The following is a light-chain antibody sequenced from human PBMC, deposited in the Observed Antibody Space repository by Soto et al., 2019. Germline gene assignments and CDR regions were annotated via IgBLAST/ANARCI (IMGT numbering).Light chain of an antibody. Sequence: DIQMTQSPSTLSGSVGDRVTITCRASQSISSWLAWYQQKPGKAPKLLIYDASSLESGVPSRFSGSGSGTEFTLTISCLQSEDFATYYCQQYYSYPFTFGQGTRLEIK. V-gene: IGKV1-5*01. CDR1: QSISSW. J-gene: IGKJ5*01. CDR3: QQYYSYPFT. CDR2: DAS.